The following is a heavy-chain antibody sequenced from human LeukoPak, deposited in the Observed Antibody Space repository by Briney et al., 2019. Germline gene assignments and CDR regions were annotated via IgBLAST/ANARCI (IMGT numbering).Heavy chain of an antibody. CDR2: INHSGSA. J-gene: IGHJ4*02. Sequence: SETLSLTCTVSGGSISSSSYYWGWIRQPPGKGLEWIGQINHSGSANYNPSLRSRVVISVDTSKNQFSLRLSSVTAADTAVYYCARGLSRLPSGGYWGQGTLVTVSS. CDR1: GGSISSSSYY. D-gene: IGHD2-15*01. V-gene: IGHV4-39*07. CDR3: ARGLSRLPSGGY.